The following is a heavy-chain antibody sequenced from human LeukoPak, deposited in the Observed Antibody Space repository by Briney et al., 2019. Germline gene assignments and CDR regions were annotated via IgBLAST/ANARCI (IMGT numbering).Heavy chain of an antibody. D-gene: IGHD3-10*01. V-gene: IGHV4-39*07. CDR3: ASSWFGELPYYFDF. CDR2: IYFSGST. J-gene: IGHJ4*02. Sequence: SETLSLTCTVSGGSITSSSYYWGWIRQPPGKGLGWLGSIYFSGSTYYNPSLKSRLTMSVDMSKNQFSLKLTSVTAADTAVYYCASSWFGELPYYFDFWGQGTLVTVSS. CDR1: GGSITSSSYY.